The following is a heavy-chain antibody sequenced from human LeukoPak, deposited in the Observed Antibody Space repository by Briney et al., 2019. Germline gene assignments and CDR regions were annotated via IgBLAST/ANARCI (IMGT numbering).Heavy chain of an antibody. V-gene: IGHV3-23*01. CDR2: IGGSGDKT. CDR3: VRRGDASSGWGDHDF. J-gene: IGHJ4*02. Sequence: GGSLRLSCAASGFTFNRNTISWVRQAPGKGLEWVSTIGGSGDKTFYADSVKGRFTISRDNSKNMVHLQMNSLTGEDTALYYCVRRGDASSGWGDHDFWGQGALVTVSS. D-gene: IGHD6-19*01. CDR1: GFTFNRNT.